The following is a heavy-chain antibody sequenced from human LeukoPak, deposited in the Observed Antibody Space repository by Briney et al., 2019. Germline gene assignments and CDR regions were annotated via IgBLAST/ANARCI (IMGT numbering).Heavy chain of an antibody. CDR1: GYTFSSDY. V-gene: IGHV1-46*01. CDR2: INPSRGST. CDR3: ARNVGSGFDY. J-gene: IGHJ4*02. D-gene: IGHD1-26*01. Sequence: ASVKVSCKTSGYTFSSDYIHWVRQAPGQGLEWMGFINPSRGSTSYAQKFQGRVTMTRDTSTSAVYMELSSLRSEDTAMYYCARNVGSGFDYWGQGTLVTVSS.